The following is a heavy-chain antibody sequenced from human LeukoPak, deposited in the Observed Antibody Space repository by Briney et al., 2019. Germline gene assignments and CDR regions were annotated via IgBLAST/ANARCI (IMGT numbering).Heavy chain of an antibody. D-gene: IGHD3-10*01. V-gene: IGHV3-21*01. CDR2: ISSSSSYI. J-gene: IGHJ4*02. CDR1: GFTFSSYS. Sequence: GGSLRLSCAASGFTFSSYSMNWVRQAPGKELEWVSSISSSSSYIYYADSVKGRFTISRDNAKNSLHMQMNSLRAEDTAVYYCASAYMVRGVFDYWGQGTLVTVSS. CDR3: ASAYMVRGVFDY.